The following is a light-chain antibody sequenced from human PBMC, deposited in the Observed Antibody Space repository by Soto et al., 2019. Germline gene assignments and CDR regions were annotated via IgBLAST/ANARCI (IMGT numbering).Light chain of an antibody. V-gene: IGKV4-1*01. Sequence: DIVMTQFPDSLAVSLGERATINRKSSQSVLYSSNNKNYLAWYQQKPGQPPKLLIYWASTRESGVPDRFSGSGSGTDFTLTISSLQAEDVAVYYCQQYYSTPYTFGQGTKLEIK. J-gene: IGKJ2*01. CDR1: QSVLYSSNNKNY. CDR2: WAS. CDR3: QQYYSTPYT.